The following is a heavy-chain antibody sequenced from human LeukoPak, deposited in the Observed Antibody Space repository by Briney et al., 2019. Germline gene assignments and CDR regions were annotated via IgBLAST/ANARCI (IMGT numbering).Heavy chain of an antibody. CDR1: GFTFSSYA. J-gene: IGHJ4*02. Sequence: GGSLRLSCAASGFTFSSYAMSWVRQAPGKGLEWVANIKQDGSEKYYVDSVKGRFTISRDNAKSSLYLEMSSLRAEDTAVYYCVRYRDGEYDYWGQGTLVTVSS. D-gene: IGHD4-17*01. CDR3: VRYRDGEYDY. V-gene: IGHV3-7*01. CDR2: IKQDGSEK.